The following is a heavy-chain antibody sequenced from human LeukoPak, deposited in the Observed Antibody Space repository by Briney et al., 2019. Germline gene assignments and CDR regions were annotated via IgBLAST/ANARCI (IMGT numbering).Heavy chain of an antibody. CDR1: GGSISSSSYY. J-gene: IGHJ4*02. D-gene: IGHD4-23*01. Sequence: SETLSLTCTVSGGSISSSSYYWGWIRQPPGKGLEWIGSIYYSGSTYYNPSLKSRVTISVDTSKNQFSLKLSSVTAADTAVYYCGGNVHTFYYFDYWGQGTLVTVSS. CDR3: GGNVHTFYYFDY. CDR2: IYYSGST. V-gene: IGHV4-39*01.